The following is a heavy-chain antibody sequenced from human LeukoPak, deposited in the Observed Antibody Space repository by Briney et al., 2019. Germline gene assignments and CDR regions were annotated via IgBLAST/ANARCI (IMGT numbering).Heavy chain of an antibody. J-gene: IGHJ3*02. Sequence: GGSLRLSCAASGFTFSGSAMHWVRQASGKGLEWVANINQDGSEKYYVDSVMGRFTVSRDNDKNSLYLQVNSLRAEDRAVYYCARVASYAFDIWGQGTMVTVSS. CDR1: GFTFSGSA. D-gene: IGHD5-12*01. V-gene: IGHV3-7*02. CDR2: INQDGSEK. CDR3: ARVASYAFDI.